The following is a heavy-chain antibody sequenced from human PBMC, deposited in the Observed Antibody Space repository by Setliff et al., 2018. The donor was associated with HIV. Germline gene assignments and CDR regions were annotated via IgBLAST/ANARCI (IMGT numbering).Heavy chain of an antibody. D-gene: IGHD2-21*01. CDR2: IFDSGST. CDR3: ARHPYVKDAFDI. CDR1: GGSISGYY. Sequence: SETLSLTCTVSGGSISGYYWNWIRQPPGKGLEWIGFIFDSGSTSYNPSLKSRVTISVDTPKKQFSLKLISVTDADTAIYYCARHPYVKDAFDIWGQGTMVTVSS. V-gene: IGHV4-59*08. J-gene: IGHJ3*02.